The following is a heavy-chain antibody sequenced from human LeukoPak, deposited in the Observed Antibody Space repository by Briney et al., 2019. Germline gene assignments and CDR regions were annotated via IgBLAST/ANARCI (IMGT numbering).Heavy chain of an antibody. CDR2: ISGSGGST. J-gene: IGHJ4*02. CDR1: GFTFNTYA. Sequence: GGALRLSCAASGFTFNTYAMNGVRQAPGKGREWVSGISGSGGSTNYADSVKGRFTISRDNSNNTLYLQMNSLRAEDTAVYYCAKDPFRLRFGDFYYFDYWGQGTLVTVSS. D-gene: IGHD3-10*01. V-gene: IGHV3-23*01. CDR3: AKDPFRLRFGDFYYFDY.